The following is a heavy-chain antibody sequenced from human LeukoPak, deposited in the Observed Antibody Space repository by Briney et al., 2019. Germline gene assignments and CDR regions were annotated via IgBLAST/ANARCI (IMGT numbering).Heavy chain of an antibody. Sequence: GGSLRLSCAASGFTFSSYWMHWVRQAPGKGLVWVSRINSDGSSTNYADSVKGRFTISRDKAKKSLYLQMNSLRAEDTAVYYCARDPDDFWSGYYRTWFDHWGQGTLVTVSS. CDR1: GFTFSSYW. CDR2: INSDGSST. CDR3: ARDPDDFWSGYYRTWFDH. J-gene: IGHJ5*02. D-gene: IGHD3-3*01. V-gene: IGHV3-74*01.